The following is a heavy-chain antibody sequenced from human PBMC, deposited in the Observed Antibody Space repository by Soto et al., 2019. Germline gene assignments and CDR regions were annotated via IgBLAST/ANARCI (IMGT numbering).Heavy chain of an antibody. D-gene: IGHD1-20*01. CDR1: GFTFITYS. J-gene: IGHJ6*02. CDR2: ISSSSSTI. V-gene: IGHV3-48*02. Sequence: EEQLVQSGGGLVQPGGSLRLSCAASGFTFITYSMNWVRQAPGKGLEWVSYISSSSSTIYYADSVKGRFTTSRDNAKNSLYLHMNSLGDEDTAVYYCARESETITPGHYNGMDVWGQGTTVTVSS. CDR3: ARESETITPGHYNGMDV.